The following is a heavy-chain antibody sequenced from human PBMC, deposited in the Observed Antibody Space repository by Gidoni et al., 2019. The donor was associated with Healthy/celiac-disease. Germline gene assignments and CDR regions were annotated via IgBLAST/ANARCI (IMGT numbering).Heavy chain of an antibody. CDR2: IYYSGST. D-gene: IGHD2-15*01. V-gene: IGHV4-59*08. Sequence: QVQLQESGPGLVKPSETLSLTCTVSGGSISSYYWSWIRQPPGKGLEWIGYIYYSGSTNYNPSLKSRVTISVDTSKNQFSLKLSSVTAADTAVYYCARHVATQLGDAFDIWGQGTMVTVSS. J-gene: IGHJ3*02. CDR3: ARHVATQLGDAFDI. CDR1: GGSISSYY.